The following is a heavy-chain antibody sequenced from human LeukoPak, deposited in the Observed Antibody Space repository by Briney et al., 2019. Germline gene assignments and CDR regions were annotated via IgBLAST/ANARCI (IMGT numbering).Heavy chain of an antibody. CDR1: GLSFSSFA. D-gene: IGHD5-12*01. CDR2: TSGMGCDI. CDR3: ARWGHSDYESSPPKFDY. V-gene: IGHV3-48*03. J-gene: IGHJ4*02. Sequence: PRRSLRLSCAASGLSFSSFAMTWGCQAPREGQWWVSCTSGMGCDIFYEDAVKGRFTISRENANISIYLQMTSLRAEDTSVYYCARWGHSDYESSPPKFDYGGQGTLVTVFS.